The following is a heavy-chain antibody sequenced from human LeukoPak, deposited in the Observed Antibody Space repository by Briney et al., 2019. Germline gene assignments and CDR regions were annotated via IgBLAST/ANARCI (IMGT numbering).Heavy chain of an antibody. J-gene: IGHJ6*03. CDR1: EFNVSNSY. Sequence: GSLRLSCAASEFNVSNSYMGWIRQPPGKGLEWIGSIYYSGSTYSNPSLQSRVTISVDTSKNQFSLKLNSVTAADTAVYYCASFYCSGGSCYQYYSYYYMDVWGKGTTVTISS. CDR3: ASFYCSGGSCYQYYSYYYMDV. V-gene: IGHV4-39*01. D-gene: IGHD2-15*01. CDR2: IYYSGST.